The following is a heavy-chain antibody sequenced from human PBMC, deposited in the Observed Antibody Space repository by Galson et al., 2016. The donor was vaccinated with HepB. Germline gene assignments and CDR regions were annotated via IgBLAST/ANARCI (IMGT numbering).Heavy chain of an antibody. CDR2: INPSTGGT. CDR1: GYTFTRHY. CDR3: AKDKAQQLPVRFCFDY. V-gene: IGHV1-46*01. J-gene: IGHJ4*02. Sequence: SVKVSCKASGYTFTRHYIHWVRQVPGQGPEWMGLINPSTGGTSYAQKFQGRVTMTRDTSTSTVYMDLSSLRSEDTDVYYCAKDKAQQLPVRFCFDYWGQGTLVTVSS. D-gene: IGHD6-13*01.